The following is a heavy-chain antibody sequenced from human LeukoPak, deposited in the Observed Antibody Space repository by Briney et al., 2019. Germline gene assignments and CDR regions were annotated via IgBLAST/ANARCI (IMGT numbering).Heavy chain of an antibody. CDR1: GFTFSSYW. CDR3: ARDSGRSRWELLGFDY. V-gene: IGHV3-7*01. CDR2: IKQDGSEK. D-gene: IGHD1-26*01. J-gene: IGHJ4*02. Sequence: PGGSLRLTRAASGFTFSSYWMSWVRQAPGKGLEWVANIKQDGSEKYYVDSVKGRFTISRDNAKNSLYLQMNSLRAEDTAVYYCARDSGRSRWELLGFDYWGQGTLVTVSS.